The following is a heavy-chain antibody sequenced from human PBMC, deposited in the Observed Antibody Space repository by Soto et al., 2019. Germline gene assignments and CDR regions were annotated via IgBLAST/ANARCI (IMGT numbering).Heavy chain of an antibody. CDR2: ISAYNGNK. Sequence: ASVKVSCKASGYTFTSYGISWVRQAPGQGLEWMGWISAYNGNKKYAQKLQGRVTMTTDTSTSTAYMELRSLRSDDTAVYYCARDWNCSNTRCQNCFDPWGQGTLVTVSS. V-gene: IGHV1-18*01. D-gene: IGHD2-2*01. J-gene: IGHJ5*02. CDR3: ARDWNCSNTRCQNCFDP. CDR1: GYTFTSYG.